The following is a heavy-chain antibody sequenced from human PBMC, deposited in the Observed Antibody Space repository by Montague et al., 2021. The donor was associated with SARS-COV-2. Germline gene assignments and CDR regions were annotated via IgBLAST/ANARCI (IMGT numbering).Heavy chain of an antibody. Sequence: SETLSLTRSVSGSSLRGYFWSWVRQPPGQRLEWIGYILYNGTATXSPALRSRLTMSVDMSRNQFSLELRSVTVTDTAYYYCTRGNGWYQPWGRGTLVTVSS. CDR3: TRGNGWYQP. V-gene: IGHV4-59*13. CDR1: GSSLRGYF. D-gene: IGHD2-8*01. J-gene: IGHJ5*02. CDR2: ILYNGTA.